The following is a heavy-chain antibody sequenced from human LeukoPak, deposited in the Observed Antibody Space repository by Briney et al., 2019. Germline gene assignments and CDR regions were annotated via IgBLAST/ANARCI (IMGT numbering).Heavy chain of an antibody. V-gene: IGHV1-69*01. CDR1: GGTFSSYA. CDR3: ARVFPYCSSTSCYGWFDP. Sequence: SVTVSCKASGGTFSSYAISWVRQAPGQGLEWMGGIIPIFGTANYAQKFQGRATITADESTSTAYMELSSLRSEDTAVYYCARVFPYCSSTSCYGWFDPWGQGTLVTVSS. J-gene: IGHJ5*02. D-gene: IGHD2-2*01. CDR2: IIPIFGTA.